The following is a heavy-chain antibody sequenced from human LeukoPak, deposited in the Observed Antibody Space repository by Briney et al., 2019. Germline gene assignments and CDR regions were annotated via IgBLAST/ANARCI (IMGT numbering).Heavy chain of an antibody. V-gene: IGHV1-69*13. J-gene: IGHJ6*02. D-gene: IGHD3-10*01. CDR1: GGTFSSYA. Sequence: ASVKVSCKASGGTFSSYAISWVRQAPGQGLEWGGGSIPIFGTANYVHKFQGRVTITADESTSTAYMELSSLRSEDTAVYYCARDVASMVSYYYYGMDVWGQGTTVTVSS. CDR2: SIPIFGTA. CDR3: ARDVASMVSYYYYGMDV.